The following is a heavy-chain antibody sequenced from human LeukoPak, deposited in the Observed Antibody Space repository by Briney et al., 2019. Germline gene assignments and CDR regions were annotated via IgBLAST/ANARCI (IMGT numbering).Heavy chain of an antibody. Sequence: PSETLAHTCAVYGGSFSGYYWSWIRQPPGKGLEWIGEINHSGSTNYNPSLKSRVTISVDTSKNQFSLKLSSVTAADTAVYYCARGDGVDTAVLINYFDYWGQGTLVTVSS. V-gene: IGHV4-34*01. J-gene: IGHJ4*02. CDR1: GGSFSGYY. CDR3: ARGDGVDTAVLINYFDY. CDR2: INHSGST. D-gene: IGHD5-18*01.